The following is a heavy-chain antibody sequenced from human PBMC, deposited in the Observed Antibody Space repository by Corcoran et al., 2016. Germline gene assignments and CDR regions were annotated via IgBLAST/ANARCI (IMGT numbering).Heavy chain of an antibody. CDR3: ARDLWREGYFDY. V-gene: IGHV3-48*04. J-gene: IGHJ4*02. D-gene: IGHD3-3*01. CDR1: GFTFSIYS. Sequence: EVHLVESGGGLVQPGGSLRLSCAASGFTFSIYSMSWVRQAPGKGLEWVSYINSMSSTMYYADSVKGRFTISRDNAKNSLYLQMNSLRAEDTAVYYCARDLWREGYFDYWGQGTLVTVSS. CDR2: INSMSSTM.